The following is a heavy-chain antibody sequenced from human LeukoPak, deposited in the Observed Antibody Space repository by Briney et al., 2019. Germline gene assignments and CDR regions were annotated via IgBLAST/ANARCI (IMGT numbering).Heavy chain of an antibody. D-gene: IGHD2-15*01. Sequence: GGSLRLSCAASGFTFSSYWMSWVRQAPGKGLEWVANIKQDESEKYYVDSVKDRFTISRDNAKNTLYLQMNSLRAEDTAVYYCAKGRGYCSGGSCFRTRGGGWYFDLWGRGTLVTVSS. J-gene: IGHJ2*01. CDR1: GFTFSSYW. CDR3: AKGRGYCSGGSCFRTRGGGWYFDL. CDR2: IKQDESEK. V-gene: IGHV3-7*01.